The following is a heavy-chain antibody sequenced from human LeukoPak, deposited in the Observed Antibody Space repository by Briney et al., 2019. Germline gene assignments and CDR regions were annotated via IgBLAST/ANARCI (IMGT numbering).Heavy chain of an antibody. CDR1: GFTFSSYA. CDR2: ISYDGSNK. CDR3: ARDPRTRYYDILTGPYYGMDV. Sequence: PGGSLRLSCAASGFTFSSYAMHWVRQAPGKGLEWVAVISYDGSNKYYADSVKGRFTISRDNSKNTLYLQMNSLRAEDTAVYCCARDPRTRYYDILTGPYYGMDVWGQGTTVTVSS. V-gene: IGHV3-30*04. J-gene: IGHJ6*02. D-gene: IGHD3-9*01.